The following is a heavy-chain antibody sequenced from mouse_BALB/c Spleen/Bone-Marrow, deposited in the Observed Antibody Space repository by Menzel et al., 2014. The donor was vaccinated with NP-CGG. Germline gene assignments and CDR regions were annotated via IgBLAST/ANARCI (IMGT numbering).Heavy chain of an antibody. V-gene: IGHV1-55*01. Sequence: VQLQQSGAELVKPGTSVKLSCKASGHNFTSYWINWVKLRPGQGLEWIGDIYPGSGSTNYNEKFKSKATLTVDTSSSTAYTQLSSLASEDSALYYCARFSQLGLLAYWGQGALVTVSA. CDR1: GHNFTSYW. J-gene: IGHJ3*01. D-gene: IGHD3-1*01. CDR2: IYPGSGST. CDR3: ARFSQLGLLAY.